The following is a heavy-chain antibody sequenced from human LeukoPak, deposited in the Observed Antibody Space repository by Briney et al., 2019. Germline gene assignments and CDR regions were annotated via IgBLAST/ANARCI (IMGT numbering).Heavy chain of an antibody. V-gene: IGHV3-23*01. CDR2: ISGSGGST. CDR3: AKDNGNWDFNFDY. J-gene: IGHJ4*02. D-gene: IGHD1-7*01. Sequence: AGGSLRLSCAASGFTFSSYAMSWVRQAPGKGLEWVSAISGSGGSTYYADSVKGRFTISRDNSKNTLYLQMNSLRAEDTAVYFCAKDNGNWDFNFDYWGQGTLVTVSS. CDR1: GFTFSSYA.